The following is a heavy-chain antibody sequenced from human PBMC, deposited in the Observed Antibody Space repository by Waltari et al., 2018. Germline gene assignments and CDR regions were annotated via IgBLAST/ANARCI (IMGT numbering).Heavy chain of an antibody. CDR3: AHSASGYDLGDFDY. Sequence: QITLKESGPTLVKPTQTLTLTCTFSGFPLSTSGVGVGWIRQPPGKALEWLALIYWNDDKRYSPSLKSRLTITKDTSKNQVVLTMTNMDPVDTATYYCAHSASGYDLGDFDYWGQGTLVTVSS. J-gene: IGHJ4*02. D-gene: IGHD5-12*01. V-gene: IGHV2-5*01. CDR1: GFPLSTSGVG. CDR2: IYWNDDK.